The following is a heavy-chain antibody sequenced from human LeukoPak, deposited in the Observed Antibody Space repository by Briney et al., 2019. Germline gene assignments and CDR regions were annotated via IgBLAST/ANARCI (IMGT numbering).Heavy chain of an antibody. CDR3: ARGPFIGAFDI. D-gene: IGHD2-15*01. V-gene: IGHV1-69*01. CDR2: IIPIFGTA. Sequence: GASVKVSCKASGGTFSSYAISWVRQAPGQGLEWMGGIIPIFGTANYAQKFQGRVTITADESTSTAYMELSNLRSEDTAVDYCARGPFIGAFDIWGQGTMVTVSS. CDR1: GGTFSSYA. J-gene: IGHJ3*02.